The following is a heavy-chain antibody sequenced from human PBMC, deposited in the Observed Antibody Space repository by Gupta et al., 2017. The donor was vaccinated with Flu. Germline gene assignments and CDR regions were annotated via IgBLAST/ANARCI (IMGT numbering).Heavy chain of an antibody. D-gene: IGHD3-3*01. J-gene: IGHJ5*02. V-gene: IGHV4-59*01. Sequence: QVPLQESGPGLVKPSETLSLTCPVSGGSISSYYWSCIRQPPGKGLEWIGYIYYSGSTNYNPSLKSRVTISVDTSKNQFSLKLSSVTAADTAVYYCARDISSGYTIFGVVHNWFDPWGQGTLVTVSS. CDR2: IYYSGST. CDR3: ARDISSGYTIFGVVHNWFDP. CDR1: GGSISSYY.